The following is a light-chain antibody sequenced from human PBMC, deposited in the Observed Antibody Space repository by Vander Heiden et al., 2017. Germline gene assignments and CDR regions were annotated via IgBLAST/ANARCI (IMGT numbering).Light chain of an antibody. CDR2: GAS. V-gene: IGKV3D-15*03. J-gene: IGKJ1*01. CDR3: QQYNKRQPWT. CDR1: QSVSSN. Sequence: DIVMTQSPATLSVSPGERATLSCRASQSVSSNLAWYQQKPGQAPRLLIYGASIRATGIPARFSGSGSGTEFTLTISMLQSEDFAVYYCQQYNKRQPWTCGQGTKVEIK.